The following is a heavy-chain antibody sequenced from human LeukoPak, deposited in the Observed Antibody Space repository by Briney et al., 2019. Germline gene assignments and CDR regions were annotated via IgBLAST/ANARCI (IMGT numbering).Heavy chain of an antibody. Sequence: GGSLRLSCAASGFTFSSYGMHWVRQAPGKGLEWVALISYDGNNAHYADSVKGRFTISRDNSKNTQYLQMNSLRPEDTAVYYCAKGYIFGYYYHMDVWGKGTTVTVSS. CDR1: GFTFSSYG. J-gene: IGHJ6*03. V-gene: IGHV3-30*19. D-gene: IGHD3-3*02. CDR2: ISYDGNNA. CDR3: AKGYIFGYYYHMDV.